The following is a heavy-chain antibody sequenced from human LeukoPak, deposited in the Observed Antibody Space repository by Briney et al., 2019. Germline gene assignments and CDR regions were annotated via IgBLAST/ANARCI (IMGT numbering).Heavy chain of an antibody. CDR3: AKGTERYREVSSFDY. J-gene: IGHJ4*02. CDR2: ISGGGGGT. V-gene: IGHV3-23*01. Sequence: GGSLRLSCAASGFIFSTYTMNWVRHAPGKWLEWVSAISGGGGGTYYAVFVKGRFTISRDNSKNTLYLQMNSLRAEDTAAYYCAKGTERYREVSSFDYWGQGTLVAVSS. D-gene: IGHD3-10*01. CDR1: GFIFSTYT.